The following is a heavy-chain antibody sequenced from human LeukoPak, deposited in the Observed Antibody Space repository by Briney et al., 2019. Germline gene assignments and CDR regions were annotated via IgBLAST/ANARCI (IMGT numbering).Heavy chain of an antibody. Sequence: VASVKVSCKASGYIFTSYSISWVRQAPGQGLEWMGWISVYNGETNYVQKFQGRVTMTTDTSTSTAYMELKSLRSDDTAVYYCAREEGAPITAANIWGLGTKVTVST. CDR1: GYIFTSYS. D-gene: IGHD6-13*01. J-gene: IGHJ3*02. CDR2: ISVYNGET. V-gene: IGHV1-18*01. CDR3: AREEGAPITAANI.